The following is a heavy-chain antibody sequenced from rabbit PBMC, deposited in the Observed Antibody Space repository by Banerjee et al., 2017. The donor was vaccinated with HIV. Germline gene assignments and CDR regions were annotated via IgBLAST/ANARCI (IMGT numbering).Heavy chain of an antibody. V-gene: IGHV1S45*01. CDR1: GFSFSNKYV. Sequence: QEQLEESGGDLVKPEGSLTLTCTASGFSFSNKYVMCWVRQAPGKGLEWIACINTSSGNTVYASWAKGRFTISRPSSTTVTLQMTSLTAADTATYFCARDDSSGWRLDMDLWGPGTLVTVS. D-gene: IGHD4-1*01. CDR2: INTSSGNT. CDR3: ARDDSSGWRLDMDL. J-gene: IGHJ4*01.